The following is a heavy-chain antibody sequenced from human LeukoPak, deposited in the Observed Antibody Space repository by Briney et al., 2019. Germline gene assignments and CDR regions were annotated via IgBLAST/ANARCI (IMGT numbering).Heavy chain of an antibody. J-gene: IGHJ6*03. CDR2: INHSGST. CDR3: ARGPYYDFWSGSKGRYYYYYMDV. V-gene: IGHV4-34*01. Sequence: SETLSLTCAVYGGSFSGYYWSWIRQPPGKGLEWIGEINHSGSTNYNPSLKSRVTISVDTSKNQFSLKLSSVTAADTAVYYCARGPYYDFWSGSKGRYYYYYMDVWGKGTTVTVSS. CDR1: GGSFSGYY. D-gene: IGHD3-3*01.